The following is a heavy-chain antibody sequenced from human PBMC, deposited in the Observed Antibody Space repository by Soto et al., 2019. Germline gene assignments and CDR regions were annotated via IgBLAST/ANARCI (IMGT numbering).Heavy chain of an antibody. CDR3: ARHHDS. Sequence: PXXTLSLTCTVSGGSISSYYWSWIRQPPGKGXEWIGXIYYSGRTKYXXSLKSRVTXSVEKSKNQFSLKLSSVNAADTAVYYCARHHDSWRQGTLVTVYS. J-gene: IGHJ4*02. V-gene: IGHV4-59*08. CDR2: IYYSGRT. CDR1: GGSISSYY.